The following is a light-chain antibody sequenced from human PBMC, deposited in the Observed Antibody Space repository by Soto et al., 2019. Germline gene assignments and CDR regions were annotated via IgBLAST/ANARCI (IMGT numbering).Light chain of an antibody. CDR1: QGISSY. V-gene: IGKV1-27*01. CDR3: QKYNSAPHT. J-gene: IGKJ2*01. Sequence: DIQMTQAPSSLSASVGDRVTITCRASQGISSYLAWYQQKPGKVPKLLIYAASTLQSGVPSRFSGSGSGTDFTLTISSLQPEDFATYYCQKYNSAPHTFGQGTKLEIK. CDR2: AAS.